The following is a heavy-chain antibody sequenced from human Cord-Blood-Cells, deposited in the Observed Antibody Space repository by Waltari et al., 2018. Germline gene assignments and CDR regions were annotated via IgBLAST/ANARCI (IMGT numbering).Heavy chain of an antibody. CDR3: ARLPYQLLYDWFDP. J-gene: IGHJ5*02. V-gene: IGHV4-39*01. Sequence: QLQLQESGPGLVKPSETLSLTCTVSGGSISSSSYYWGWIRQPPGKGLEWIGSIYYSGSTYYKPSLKSRVTISVDTSKNQFSLKLSSVTAADTAVYYCARLPYQLLYDWFDPWGQGTLVTVSS. D-gene: IGHD2-2*02. CDR2: IYYSGST. CDR1: GGSISSSSYY.